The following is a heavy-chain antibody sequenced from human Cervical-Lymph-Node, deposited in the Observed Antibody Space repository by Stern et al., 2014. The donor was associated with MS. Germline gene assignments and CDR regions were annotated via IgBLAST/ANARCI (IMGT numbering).Heavy chain of an antibody. CDR1: GFTFTSHG. Sequence: QVQLVESGGGVVQPGRSLRLSCAAAGFTFTSHGIHWVRQAPGKGLEWVAVVWSDATTKYYAASVKGRFTISRDSSKNTVYLQMNSLRAEDTAVYFCVRDRYTSAYCWGYDAFDIWGQGTMVTVSS. D-gene: IGHD3-22*01. V-gene: IGHV3-33*01. CDR3: VRDRYTSAYCWGYDAFDI. CDR2: VWSDATTK. J-gene: IGHJ3*02.